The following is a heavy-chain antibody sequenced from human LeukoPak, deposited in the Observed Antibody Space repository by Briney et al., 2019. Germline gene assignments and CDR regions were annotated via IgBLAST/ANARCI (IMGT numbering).Heavy chain of an antibody. J-gene: IGHJ5*02. V-gene: IGHV4-61*10. CDR3: ARGGLATIGDWFDP. D-gene: IGHD5-24*01. Sequence: SETLSLTCTVSGGSISSSSYYWSWIRQPAGKGLEWIGYIYYSGSTNYNPSLKSRVTISVDTSKNQFSLKLSSVTAADTAVYYCARGGLATIGDWFDPWGQGTLVTVSS. CDR2: IYYSGST. CDR1: GGSISSSSYY.